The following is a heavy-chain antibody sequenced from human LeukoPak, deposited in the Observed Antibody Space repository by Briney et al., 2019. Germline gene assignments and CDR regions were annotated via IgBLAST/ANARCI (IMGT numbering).Heavy chain of an antibody. Sequence: GGSLRLSCAASGFTFSSYAMSWVRQAPGKGLVWVSRISSDGSSTSYADSVKGRFTISRDNAKNTLYLQMNSPRAEDTAVYYCARDYYGSVDYWGQGTLVTVSP. CDR2: ISSDGSST. V-gene: IGHV3-74*01. CDR3: ARDYYGSVDY. CDR1: GFTFSSYA. D-gene: IGHD3-10*01. J-gene: IGHJ4*02.